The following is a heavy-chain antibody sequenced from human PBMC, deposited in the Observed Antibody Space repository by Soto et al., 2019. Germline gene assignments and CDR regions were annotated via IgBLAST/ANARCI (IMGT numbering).Heavy chain of an antibody. V-gene: IGHV4-39*01. Sequence: QLQLQESGPGLVKPSETLSLTCTVSGGSISSSSYYWGWIRQPPGKGLEWIGSIYYSGSTYYNPSLKSRVTISVDTSKNQFSLKLSSVTAADTAVYYCASTVLYDSSGYRAEFDYWGQGTLVTVSS. CDR2: IYYSGST. D-gene: IGHD3-22*01. CDR1: GGSISSSSYY. J-gene: IGHJ4*02. CDR3: ASTVLYDSSGYRAEFDY.